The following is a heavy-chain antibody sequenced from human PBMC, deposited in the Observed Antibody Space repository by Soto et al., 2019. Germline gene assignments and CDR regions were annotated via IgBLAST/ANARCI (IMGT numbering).Heavy chain of an antibody. CDR2: ISYDGGNE. CDR3: AKDRYSGTYPTDFDY. J-gene: IGHJ4*02. CDR1: GFTFSSYG. V-gene: IGHV3-30*18. Sequence: QVQLVQSGGGVVQPGRSLRLSCAGSGFTFSSYGIHWVRQAPGKGLEWVALISYDGGNEQYTESVKDRFTISRDDSHNVAYLQMSSLRTEDTAMYYCAKDRYSGTYPTDFDYWGQGSLVTVSS. D-gene: IGHD1-26*01.